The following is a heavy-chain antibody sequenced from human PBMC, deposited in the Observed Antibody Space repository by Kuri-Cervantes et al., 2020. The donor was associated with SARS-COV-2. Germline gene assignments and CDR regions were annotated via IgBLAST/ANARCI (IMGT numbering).Heavy chain of an antibody. CDR3: AVWVDSSGYDH. D-gene: IGHD3-22*01. CDR1: GGSTSTYY. J-gene: IGHJ3*01. Sequence: GSLRLSCTVSGGSTSTYYWSWIRQPPGKGLEWIDYIYYSGNTNYNSSLKSRVPVSVDTSKNQFSLKLSSVTAADTAVYYCAVWVDSSGYDHWGQGTMVTVSS. CDR2: IYYSGNT. V-gene: IGHV4-59*12.